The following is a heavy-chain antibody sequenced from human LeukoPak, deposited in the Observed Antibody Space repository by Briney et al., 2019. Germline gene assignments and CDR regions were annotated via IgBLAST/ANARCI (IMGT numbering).Heavy chain of an antibody. CDR3: ARRIYCSGGSCYEADY. J-gene: IGHJ4*02. Sequence: SETLSPTCAVYGGSFSGYYWSWIRQPPGKGLEWIGEINHSGSTNYNPSLKSRVTISVDTSKNQFSLKLSSVTAADTAVYYCARRIYCSGGSCYEADYWGQGTLVTVSS. V-gene: IGHV4-34*01. CDR2: INHSGST. D-gene: IGHD2-15*01. CDR1: GGSFSGYY.